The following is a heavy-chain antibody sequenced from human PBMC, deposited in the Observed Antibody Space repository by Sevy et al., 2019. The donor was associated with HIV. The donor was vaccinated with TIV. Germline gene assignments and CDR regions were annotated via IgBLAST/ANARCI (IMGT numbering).Heavy chain of an antibody. V-gene: IGHV4-34*01. CDR2: INHSGST. J-gene: IGHJ5*02. CDR3: ARGKEDIVVMVYAIGRVWFDP. CDR1: GGSFSGYY. D-gene: IGHD2-8*01. Sequence: SETLSLTCAVYGGSFSGYYWSWIRQPPGKGLEWIGEINHSGSTNYNPSLKSRVTISVDTSKNQFSLKLSSVTAADTAVYYCARGKEDIVVMVYAIGRVWFDPWGQGTLVTVSS.